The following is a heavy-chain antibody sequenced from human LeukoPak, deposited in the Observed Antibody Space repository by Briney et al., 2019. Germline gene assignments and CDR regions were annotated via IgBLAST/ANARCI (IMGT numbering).Heavy chain of an antibody. D-gene: IGHD2-2*01. CDR2: ISGDGGST. CDR1: GFTFDDYA. CDR3: AKDLLVHQLYNWFDP. J-gene: IGHJ5*02. V-gene: IGHV3-43*02. Sequence: GGSLRLSCAASGFTFDDYAMHWVRQAPGKGLEWVALISGDGGSTYYADSVKGRFTISRDNSKNSLYLQMNSLRTEDTALYYCAKDLLVHQLYNWFDPWGQGTLVTVSS.